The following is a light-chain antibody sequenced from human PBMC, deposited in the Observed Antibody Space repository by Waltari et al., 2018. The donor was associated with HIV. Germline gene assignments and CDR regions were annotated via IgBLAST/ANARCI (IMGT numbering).Light chain of an antibody. CDR2: SNT. CDR1: NSNIGRYA. CDR3: AAWDTSLSGSVV. J-gene: IGLJ2*01. V-gene: IGLV1-44*01. Sequence: QSVLTQPPSASGAPGQRVSISCSGGNSNIGRYAVSWYQQLPGTAPKLLIYSNTQPPSWRPDRFPGSKVRTPASLAICGLQSEDEADYYCAAWDTSLSGSVVFGGGTKLTVL.